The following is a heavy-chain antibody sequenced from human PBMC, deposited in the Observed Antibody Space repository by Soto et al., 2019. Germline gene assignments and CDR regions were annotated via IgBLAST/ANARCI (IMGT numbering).Heavy chain of an antibody. J-gene: IGHJ3*02. Sequence: QVQLVQSGAEVKKPGASVKVSCKASGYTFTSYGISWVRQAPGQGLEWMGWISAYNGNTNYAQKLQGRVTMXXEXSKXTAYMELRSLRSDDTAVYYCARGDGGDSAIGAFDIWGQGTMVTVSS. CDR1: GYTFTSYG. V-gene: IGHV1-18*01. CDR2: ISAYNGNT. CDR3: ARGDGGDSAIGAFDI. D-gene: IGHD1-26*01.